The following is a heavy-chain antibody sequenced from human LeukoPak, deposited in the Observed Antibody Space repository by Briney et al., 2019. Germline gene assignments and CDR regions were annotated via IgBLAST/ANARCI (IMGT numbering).Heavy chain of an antibody. CDR3: AKVRTQVRFLEWLLPFDY. D-gene: IGHD3-3*01. CDR1: GFTFSSYA. V-gene: IGHV3-30-3*01. CDR2: ISYDGSNK. J-gene: IGHJ4*02. Sequence: GGSLRLSCAASGFTFSSYAMHWVRQAPGKGLEWVAVISYDGSNKYYADSVKGRFTISRDNSKNTLYLQMNSLRAEDTAVYYCAKVRTQVRFLEWLLPFDYWGQGTLVTVSP.